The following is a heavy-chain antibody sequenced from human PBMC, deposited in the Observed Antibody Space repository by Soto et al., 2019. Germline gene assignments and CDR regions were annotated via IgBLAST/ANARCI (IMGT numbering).Heavy chain of an antibody. Sequence: SVKVSCKASGGSFSTYGINWVRLAPGQGLEWMGGIIPKFGTTNYAQKFRGRVTITADESTNTAYMELNYLRSEDTAVYFCARDVRSGRKINWFDPWGQGTQVTVSS. CDR2: IIPKFGTT. J-gene: IGHJ5*02. CDR3: ARDVRSGRKINWFDP. CDR1: GGSFSTYG. V-gene: IGHV1-69*13. D-gene: IGHD2-15*01.